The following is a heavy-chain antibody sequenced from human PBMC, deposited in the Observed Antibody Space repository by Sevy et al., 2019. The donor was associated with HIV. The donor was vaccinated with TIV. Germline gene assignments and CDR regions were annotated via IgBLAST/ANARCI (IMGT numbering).Heavy chain of an antibody. CDR1: GFTFSSYW. D-gene: IGHD2-2*01. CDR3: ARDGDYCSSTSCRKYYYYGMDV. J-gene: IGHJ6*02. Sequence: GGSLRLSCAASGFTFSSYWMSWVRQAPGNGLEWVANIKQDGSEKYYVDSVKGRFTVSRDNAKNSLYLQMNSLRAEDTAVYYCARDGDYCSSTSCRKYYYYGMDVWGQGTTVTVSS. CDR2: IKQDGSEK. V-gene: IGHV3-7*03.